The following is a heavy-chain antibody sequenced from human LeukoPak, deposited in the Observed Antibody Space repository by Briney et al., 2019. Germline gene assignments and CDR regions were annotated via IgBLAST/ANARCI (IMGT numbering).Heavy chain of an antibody. V-gene: IGHV3-21*01. CDR3: TRIAGAGTEADAFDI. D-gene: IGHD6-13*01. CDR2: ITSSSSYI. Sequence: GGSLRLPCAASGFTFSSYSVTWVRQAPGKGLEWVSSITSSSSYISYADSVKGRFTISRDNAKSSLYLQMNSLRAEDTAVYYCTRIAGAGTEADAFDIWGQGTMLTVTS. J-gene: IGHJ3*02. CDR1: GFTFSSYS.